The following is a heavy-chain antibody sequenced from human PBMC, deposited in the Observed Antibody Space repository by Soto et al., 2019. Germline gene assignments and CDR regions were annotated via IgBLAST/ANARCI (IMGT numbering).Heavy chain of an antibody. D-gene: IGHD2-15*01. CDR2: IYYSGST. Sequence: LSLTCTVSGGSISSYYWSWIRQPPGKGLEWIGYIYYSGSTNYNPSLKSRVTISVDTSKNQFSLKLSSVTAADTAVYYCARLPMGYCSGGSCYVPYYYMDVWGKGTTVTVSS. CDR1: GGSISSYY. V-gene: IGHV4-59*08. J-gene: IGHJ6*03. CDR3: ARLPMGYCSGGSCYVPYYYMDV.